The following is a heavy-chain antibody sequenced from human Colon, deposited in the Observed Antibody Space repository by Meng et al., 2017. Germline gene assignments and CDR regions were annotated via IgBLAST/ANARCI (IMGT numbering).Heavy chain of an antibody. CDR3: AGHGGYSY. CDR1: GFIVSKDA. V-gene: IGHV3-23*04. CDR2: MTGIARTT. J-gene: IGHJ4*02. Sequence: EVQLVESGGGLRQPGGSLRRSCAVSGFIVSKDAMEWVRQAPGKGLEWVSSMTGIARTTSYADSVKGRFTISRDDSKNTLYLQMNSLRAEDTAVYYCAGHGGYSYLGQGTLVTVSS. D-gene: IGHD5-18*01.